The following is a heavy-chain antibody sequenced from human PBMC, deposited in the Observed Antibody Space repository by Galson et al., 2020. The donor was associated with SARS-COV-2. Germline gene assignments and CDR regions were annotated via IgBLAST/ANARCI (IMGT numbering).Heavy chain of an antibody. CDR1: GDSVSSNSAA. CDR2: TYYRSQWST. D-gene: IGHD6-13*01. Sequence: SQTLSLTRAISGDSVSSNSAAWNWIRQSPSRGLEWLGRTYYRSQWSTDYAVSVKSRITINPHTSKNQFSLQLNSLPPEDTAIYYCAGRVAGAGSHHIWGQGTMVIVSS. V-gene: IGHV6-1*01. J-gene: IGHJ3*02. CDR3: AGRVAGAGSHHI.